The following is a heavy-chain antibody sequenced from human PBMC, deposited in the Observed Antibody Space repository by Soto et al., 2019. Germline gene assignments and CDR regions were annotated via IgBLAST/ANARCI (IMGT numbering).Heavy chain of an antibody. CDR1: GGSFSGYY. CDR3: ARAGDTINWFAP. J-gene: IGHJ5*02. D-gene: IGHD2-2*02. CDR2: INHSGST. V-gene: IGHV4-34*01. Sequence: SETLSLTCAVYGGSFSGYYWSWIRQPPGKGLEWIGEINHSGSTNYNPSLKSRVTISVDTSKNQFSLKLSSVTAADTAVYYCARAGDTINWFAPWGQGTLVTVSS.